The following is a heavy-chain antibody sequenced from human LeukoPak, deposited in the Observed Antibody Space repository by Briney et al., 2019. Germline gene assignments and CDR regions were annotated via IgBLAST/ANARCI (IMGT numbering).Heavy chain of an antibody. V-gene: IGHV3-48*01. CDR3: ARDNIRKDDY. J-gene: IGHJ4*02. D-gene: IGHD2/OR15-2a*01. CDR2: ISSSSSTI. Sequence: PGGSLRLSCAASGFTFSSYSMTWVRQAPGKGLEWVSYISSSSSTIYYADSVKGRFTIYRDNAKNSLYLQMNSLRGEDTAVFYCARDNIRKDDYWGQGTLVTVSS. CDR1: GFTFSSYS.